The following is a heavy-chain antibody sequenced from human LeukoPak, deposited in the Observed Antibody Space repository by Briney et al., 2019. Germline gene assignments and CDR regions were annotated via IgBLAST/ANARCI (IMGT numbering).Heavy chain of an antibody. Sequence: GGSLRLSCAASGCTFSSYWMSWVRQAPGKGLEWVANIKQDGSEKYYVDSVKGRFTISRDNAKNSLYLQMNSLRAEDTAVYYCARAFAFDIWGQGTMVTVSS. V-gene: IGHV3-7*01. CDR3: ARAFAFDI. CDR1: GCTFSSYW. CDR2: IKQDGSEK. J-gene: IGHJ3*02.